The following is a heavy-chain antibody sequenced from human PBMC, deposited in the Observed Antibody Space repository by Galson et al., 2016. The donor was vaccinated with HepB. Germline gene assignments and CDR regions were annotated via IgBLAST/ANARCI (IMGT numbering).Heavy chain of an antibody. Sequence: SLRLSCAASGFTFSSYGMHWVRQAPGKGLEWVAVISYDGSNKYYADSVKGRFTISRDNSKNTLYLQMNSLRAEDTAVYYCAKDVLRYFTVLAFDIWGQGTTVTVSS. D-gene: IGHD3-9*01. CDR2: ISYDGSNK. J-gene: IGHJ3*02. CDR1: GFTFSSYG. CDR3: AKDVLRYFTVLAFDI. V-gene: IGHV3-30*18.